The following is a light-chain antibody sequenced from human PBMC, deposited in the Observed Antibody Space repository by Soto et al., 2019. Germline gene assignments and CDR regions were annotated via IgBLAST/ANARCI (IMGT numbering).Light chain of an antibody. Sequence: QSALTQPASVSGSPGQSITISCTGTSSDVGGYNYVSWYQQHPGKAPKLMISEVSNRPSGVSNRCSGSKSGNTASLTISGLQAEDEADYYCSSYTRSSTWVFGGGTKLTVL. CDR1: SSDVGGYNY. CDR3: SSYTRSSTWV. V-gene: IGLV2-14*01. CDR2: EVS. J-gene: IGLJ3*02.